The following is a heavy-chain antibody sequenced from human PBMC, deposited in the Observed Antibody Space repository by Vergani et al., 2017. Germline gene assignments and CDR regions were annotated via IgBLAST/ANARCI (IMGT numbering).Heavy chain of an antibody. CDR2: ISGRGGNT. CDR1: GFTFSSYA. J-gene: IGHJ6*02. Sequence: EVQLLESGGNLIQPGGSLRLSCGASGFTFSSYAMTWVRLAPGKGLQWVSAISGRGGNTFYTDSVKGRFTISRDNSKDTLYLQMNSLRVDDTAIYYCAKARHPNCKGGNCYSYFYGLDLLGQGTTVTVSS. CDR3: AKARHPNCKGGNCYSYFYGLDL. D-gene: IGHD2-21*01. V-gene: IGHV3-23*01.